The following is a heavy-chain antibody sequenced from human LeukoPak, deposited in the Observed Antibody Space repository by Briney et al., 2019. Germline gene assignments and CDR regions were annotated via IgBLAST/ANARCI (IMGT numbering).Heavy chain of an antibody. D-gene: IGHD7-27*01. V-gene: IGHV5-51*01. CDR3: ARHTGAHMGFMDV. CDR1: GYSSTSYW. J-gene: IGHJ6*02. Sequence: GASMKISCKGSGYSSTSYWIAWVRQMPAKGLEWMGIIYPGDSDTRYSPSFQGQVTISADKSISTAYLQWSSLKASDTAMYYCARHTGAHMGFMDVWGQGTTVTVSS. CDR2: IYPGDSDT.